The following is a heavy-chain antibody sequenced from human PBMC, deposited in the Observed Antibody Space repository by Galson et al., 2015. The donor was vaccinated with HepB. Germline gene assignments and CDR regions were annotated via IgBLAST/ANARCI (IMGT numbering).Heavy chain of an antibody. Sequence: CAISGDSVSSNSAAWNWIRQSPSRGLEWLGRTYYRSKWYNDYAVSVKSRITINPDTSKNQFSLQLNSVTPEDTAVYYCARGSGYDYEDHYGMDVWGQGTTVTVSS. V-gene: IGHV6-1*01. J-gene: IGHJ6*02. CDR1: GDSVSSNSAA. CDR3: ARGSGYDYEDHYGMDV. D-gene: IGHD5-12*01. CDR2: TYYRSKWYN.